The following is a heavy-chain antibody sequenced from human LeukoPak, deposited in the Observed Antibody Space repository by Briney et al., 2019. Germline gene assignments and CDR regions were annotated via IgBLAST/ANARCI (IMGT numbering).Heavy chain of an antibody. J-gene: IGHJ3*02. V-gene: IGHV3-11*06. Sequence: GGSLRLSCAASGFIFSDYYMSWMRQAPGKGLEWLSYIDGSSSRTNYADSVKGRFSISRDKSKNTLYLQMNSLRAEDTALYYCAREMYCSGGSCYGDAFDIWGQGTMVTVSS. CDR2: IDGSSSRT. D-gene: IGHD2-15*01. CDR1: GFIFSDYY. CDR3: AREMYCSGGSCYGDAFDI.